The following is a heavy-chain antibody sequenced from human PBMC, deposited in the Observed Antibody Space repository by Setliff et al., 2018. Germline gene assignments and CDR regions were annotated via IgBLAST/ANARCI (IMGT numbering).Heavy chain of an antibody. CDR3: AREYYDSSGFSYGMDV. Sequence: GGSLRLSCAASGFTFNGYAMNWVRQVPGKGLEWVAVISSNGNIKFHAESVKGRFTISRDNSKNTQYLQMHSLRVEDTAVYYCAREYYDSSGFSYGMDVWGQGTTVTAP. CDR2: ISSNGNIK. CDR1: GFTFNGYA. D-gene: IGHD3-22*01. V-gene: IGHV3-30-3*01. J-gene: IGHJ6*02.